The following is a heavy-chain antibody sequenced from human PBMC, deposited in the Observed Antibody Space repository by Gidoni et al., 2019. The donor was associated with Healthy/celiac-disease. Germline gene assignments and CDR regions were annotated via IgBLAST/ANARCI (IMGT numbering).Heavy chain of an antibody. Sequence: MHWVRQAPGQGLEWMGWINTNSGGTNYAQKFQGWVTMTRETSISTAYMELSRLRSDDTAVCYCARGPASSPYSSGWYGGVFDYWGQGTLVTVSS. CDR2: INTNSGGT. CDR3: ARGPASSPYSSGWYGGVFDY. V-gene: IGHV1-2*04. J-gene: IGHJ4*02. D-gene: IGHD6-19*01.